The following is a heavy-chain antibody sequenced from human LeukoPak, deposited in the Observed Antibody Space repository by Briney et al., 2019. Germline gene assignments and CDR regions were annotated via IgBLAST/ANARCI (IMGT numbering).Heavy chain of an antibody. CDR3: ARHMAGGGYRYYYYMDV. CDR1: GGSISSYTSY. Sequence: PSETLSLTCTVSGGSISSYTSYWGWIRQPPGKGLEWIGEINHSGSTNYNPSLKSRVAISVDTSKNQFSLKLSSVTAADTAVYYCARHMAGGGYRYYYYMDVWGKGTTVTISS. D-gene: IGHD4-23*01. J-gene: IGHJ6*03. V-gene: IGHV4-39*01. CDR2: INHSGST.